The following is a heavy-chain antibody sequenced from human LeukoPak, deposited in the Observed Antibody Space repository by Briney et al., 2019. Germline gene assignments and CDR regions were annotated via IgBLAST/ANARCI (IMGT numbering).Heavy chain of an antibody. CDR3: ARGDSTLFDY. Sequence: SETLSLTCTVSGGSLRSSGYYWGWIRQPPGKGLEWIGTMYYSGNTYHNPSLKSRVTISVDTSKNQFSLKLSSVTAADTAVYYCARGDSTLFDYWGQGTLVTVSS. CDR2: MYYSGNT. J-gene: IGHJ4*02. V-gene: IGHV4-39*07. CDR1: GGSLRSSGYY. D-gene: IGHD6-13*01.